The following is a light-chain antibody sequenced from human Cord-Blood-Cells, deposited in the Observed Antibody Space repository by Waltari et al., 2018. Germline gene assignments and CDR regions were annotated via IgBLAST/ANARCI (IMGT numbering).Light chain of an antibody. CDR1: SSHVGRYNY. Sequence: QSALTQPASVSGSPGQSITISCPGTSSHVGRYNYVTWYQQHPGKAPKLMIYDVSNRPSGVSNRFSGSKSGNTASLTISGLQAEDEADYYCSSYTSSSTLVVFGGGTKLTVL. V-gene: IGLV2-14*01. CDR2: DVS. CDR3: SSYTSSSTLVV. J-gene: IGLJ2*01.